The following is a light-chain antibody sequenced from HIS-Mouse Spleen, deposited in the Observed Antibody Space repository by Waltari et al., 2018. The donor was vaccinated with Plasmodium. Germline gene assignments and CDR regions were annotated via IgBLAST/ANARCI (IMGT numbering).Light chain of an antibody. CDR2: DVS. Sequence: QSALTQPRSVSGSPVPSVTISCTGTSSDVGGYNYVSWYQQHPGKAPTLMIYDVSKRPSGVPDRSSGSKSGNTASLTISGLQAEDEADYYCCAYAGSYTYVVGTGTKVTVL. J-gene: IGLJ1*01. CDR3: CAYAGSYTYV. CDR1: SSDVGGYNY. V-gene: IGLV2-11*01.